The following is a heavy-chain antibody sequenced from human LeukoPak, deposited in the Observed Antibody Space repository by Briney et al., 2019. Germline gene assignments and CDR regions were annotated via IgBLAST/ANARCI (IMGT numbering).Heavy chain of an antibody. Sequence: GSLRLSCAASGFTFSNAWMSWVRQAPGKGLEWIGYIYHSGRSSYNPSLKSRVTISPDTSKNQFSLKLNSVTAADTAVYYCARGFWNSAFDYWGQGTLVTVSS. V-gene: IGHV4-4*02. CDR1: GFTFSNAW. CDR2: IYHSGRS. CDR3: ARGFWNSAFDY. D-gene: IGHD1-7*01. J-gene: IGHJ4*02.